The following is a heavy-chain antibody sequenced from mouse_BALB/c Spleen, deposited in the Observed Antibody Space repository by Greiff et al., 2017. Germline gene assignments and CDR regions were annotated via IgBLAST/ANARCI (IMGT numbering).Heavy chain of an antibody. V-gene: IGHV1-87*01. D-gene: IGHD4-1*01. J-gene: IGHJ2*01. CDR3: AIEEINWAFDY. CDR1: GYTFTSYW. CDR2: IYPGDGDT. Sequence: VQLQQSGAELVRPGASVKLSCKASGYTFTSYWMQWVKQRPGQGLEWIGAIYPGDGDTRYTQKFKGKATLTADKSSSTAYMQLSSLASEDSAVYECAIEEINWAFDYWGQGTTLTVSS.